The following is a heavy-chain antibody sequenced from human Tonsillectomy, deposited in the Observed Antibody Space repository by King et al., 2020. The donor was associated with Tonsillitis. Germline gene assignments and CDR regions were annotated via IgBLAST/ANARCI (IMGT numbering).Heavy chain of an antibody. CDR3: ASFGVEMATSMDV. Sequence: HVQLQQWGAGLLKPSETLSLTCAVYGGSFTTYYWSWIRQPPGKGLEWIGEINHSGITNYNPSLKSRVTIPVDTSKNQFSLKLSSVTAADTAVYYCASFGVEMATSMDVWGKGTTVTVSS. CDR2: INHSGIT. CDR1: GGSFTTYY. V-gene: IGHV4-34*01. D-gene: IGHD5-24*01. J-gene: IGHJ6*03.